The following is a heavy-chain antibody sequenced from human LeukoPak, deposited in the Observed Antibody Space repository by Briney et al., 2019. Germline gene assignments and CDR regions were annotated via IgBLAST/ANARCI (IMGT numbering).Heavy chain of an antibody. CDR2: INPDSGAT. J-gene: IGHJ4*02. CDR1: GYTFTGYY. D-gene: IGHD6-19*01. V-gene: IGHV1-2*02. CDR3: AKDPYSSAWYGRSDY. Sequence: ASVKVSCKASGYTFTGYYMHWVRQAPGQGLELMGWINPDSGATNYAQKFQGRVTMTRDTSINTAYMELSSLRSDDTAVYYCAKDPYSSAWYGRSDYWGQGTLVTVSS.